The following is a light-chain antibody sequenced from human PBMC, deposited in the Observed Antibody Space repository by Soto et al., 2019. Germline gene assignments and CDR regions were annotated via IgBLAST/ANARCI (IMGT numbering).Light chain of an antibody. CDR2: DTS. J-gene: IGKJ1*01. CDR1: QSLNSN. CDR3: QQYNNSWT. Sequence: TQSPATLSVSPGERVTLSCRASQSLNSNLAWYQQRPGQAPRLLIYDTSTRATGIPARFSGSGSGTEFTLTISSLQSEDFAVYYCQQYNNSWTFGQGTKVEIK. V-gene: IGKV3-15*01.